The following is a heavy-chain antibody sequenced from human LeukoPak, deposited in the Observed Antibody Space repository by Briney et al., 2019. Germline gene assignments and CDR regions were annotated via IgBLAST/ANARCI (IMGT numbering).Heavy chain of an antibody. CDR2: INPSGGST. D-gene: IGHD3/OR15-3a*01. J-gene: IGHJ4*02. V-gene: IGHV1-46*01. CDR3: ARDLGLDYYFGY. Sequence: ASVTVSCKASGYTFTSYYMHWVRQAPGQGLEWMGIINPSGGSTSYAQKFQGRVTMTRDMSTSTVYMELSSLRSEDTAVYYCARDLGLDYYFGYWGQGTLVTVSS. CDR1: GYTFTSYY.